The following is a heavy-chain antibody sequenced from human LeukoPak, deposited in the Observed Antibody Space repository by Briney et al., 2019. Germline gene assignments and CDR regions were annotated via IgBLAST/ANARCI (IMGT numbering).Heavy chain of an antibody. CDR3: ARQVAAAGRIHDY. Sequence: SETLSLTCTVSGYSISSGYFWTWIRQPPGKGLEWIGEINHSGSTNYNPSLKSRVTISVDTSKNQFSLKLSSVTAADTALYYCARQVAAAGRIHDYWGQGTLVTVSS. J-gene: IGHJ4*02. D-gene: IGHD6-13*01. CDR1: GYSISSGYF. CDR2: INHSGST. V-gene: IGHV4-38-2*02.